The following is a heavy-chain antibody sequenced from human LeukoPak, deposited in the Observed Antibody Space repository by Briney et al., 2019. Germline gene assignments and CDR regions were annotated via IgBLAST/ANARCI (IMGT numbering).Heavy chain of an antibody. CDR2: MNPNSGNT. Sequence: ASVKVSCKASGYTFTSYDINWVRQATGQGLEWMGWMNPNSGNTGYAQKFQGRVTMTRNTSISTAYMGLSSLRSEDTAVYYCARERPTYDFWSGYPYYYYGMDVWGQGTTVTVSS. J-gene: IGHJ6*02. CDR3: ARERPTYDFWSGYPYYYYGMDV. CDR1: GYTFTSYD. D-gene: IGHD3-3*01. V-gene: IGHV1-8*01.